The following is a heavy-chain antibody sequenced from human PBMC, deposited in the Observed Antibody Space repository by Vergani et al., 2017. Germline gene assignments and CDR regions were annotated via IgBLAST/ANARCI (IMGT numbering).Heavy chain of an antibody. D-gene: IGHD3-22*01. CDR3: ARRSSSYYFYI. Sequence: QVNLQESGPGLVKPSETLSLTCAVSGDSISSGNNWGWIRQPPGKGLEWISSVSHSGDTYFNPSLKGRVSISMDTSKHYFFLTLSSVTAADTTMYYCARRSSSYYFYIWGQGVLITVSA. J-gene: IGHJ4*02. CDR2: VSHSGDT. CDR1: GDSISSGNN. V-gene: IGHV4-38-2*01.